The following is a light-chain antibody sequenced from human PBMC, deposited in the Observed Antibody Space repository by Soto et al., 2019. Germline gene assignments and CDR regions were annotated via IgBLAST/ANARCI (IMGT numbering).Light chain of an antibody. Sequence: QPVLTQSPSASASLGASVKLTCTLSNGHRGYAITWHQQQPEKGPRYLMKLNNDGSHTKGDGIPDRFSGSSSGAERYLTISSLQSEDEADYYCQTWDTGIRVFGGGTKLTVL. CDR3: QTWDTGIRV. CDR2: LNNDGSH. J-gene: IGLJ3*02. V-gene: IGLV4-69*01. CDR1: NGHRGYA.